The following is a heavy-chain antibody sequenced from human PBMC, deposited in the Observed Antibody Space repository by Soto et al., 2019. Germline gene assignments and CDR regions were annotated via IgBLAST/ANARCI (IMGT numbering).Heavy chain of an antibody. CDR1: GYTFTGYY. Sequence: ASVEVSCKASGYTFTGYYMHWVRQAPGQGLEWMGWINPNSGGTNYAQKFQGRVTMTRDTSISTAYMELSRLRSDDTAVYYRARVAARVGAFDIWGQGTMVTVSS. CDR2: INPNSGGT. J-gene: IGHJ3*02. V-gene: IGHV1-2*02. CDR3: ARVAARVGAFDI. D-gene: IGHD6-6*01.